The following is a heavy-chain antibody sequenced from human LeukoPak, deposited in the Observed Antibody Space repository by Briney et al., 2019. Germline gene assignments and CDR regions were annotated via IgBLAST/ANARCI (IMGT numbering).Heavy chain of an antibody. D-gene: IGHD1-26*01. J-gene: IGHJ4*02. Sequence: TSETLSLTCTVSGGSISSYYWSWIRQPPGKGLEWIGYIYYSGSTNYNPSLKSRVTISVDTSKNQFSLKLGSVTAADTAVYYCARFSGSGAAFDYWGQGTLVTVSS. CDR1: GGSISSYY. CDR2: IYYSGST. V-gene: IGHV4-59*01. CDR3: ARFSGSGAAFDY.